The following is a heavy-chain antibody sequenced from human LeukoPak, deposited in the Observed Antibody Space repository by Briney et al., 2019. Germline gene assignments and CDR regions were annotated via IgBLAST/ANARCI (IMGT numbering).Heavy chain of an antibody. V-gene: IGHV3-72*01. J-gene: IGHJ4*02. CDR3: VRRGSNSANLYAEGDY. CDR2: SRHKANSYTT. Sequence: GGPLRLSCAATGFTFSDHYMDWVRQAPGKGLEWCGRSRHKANSYTTEYAASVKGRFTVSRDDSKTSLYLQMNSLKTEDTAVYYCVRRGSNSANLYAEGDYWGQGTLVTVSS. D-gene: IGHD1-26*01. CDR1: GFTFSDHY.